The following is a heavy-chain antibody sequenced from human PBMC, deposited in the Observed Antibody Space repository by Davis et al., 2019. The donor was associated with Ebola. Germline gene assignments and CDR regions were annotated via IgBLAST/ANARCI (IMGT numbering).Heavy chain of an antibody. CDR3: ARGPNVYYDPSGNRLDN. V-gene: IGHV4-59*12. Sequence: MPSETLSLTCTVSGGSISSYYWSWIRQPPGKGLEWIGYIYSRGSTNYNPALKSRVTMSIGASNKRFSLQLTSVTAADTAVYYCARGPNVYYDPSGNRLDNWGQGTLVSVSS. CDR2: IYSRGST. CDR1: GGSISSYY. D-gene: IGHD3-22*01. J-gene: IGHJ4*02.